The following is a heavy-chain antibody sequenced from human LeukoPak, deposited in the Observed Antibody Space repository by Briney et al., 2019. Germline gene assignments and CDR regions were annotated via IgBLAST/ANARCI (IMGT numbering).Heavy chain of an antibody. D-gene: IGHD2-15*01. V-gene: IGHV4-34*01. J-gene: IGHJ6*03. Sequence: PSETLSLTCAVYGGSFSGYYWSWIRQPPGKGLEWIGEINHSGSTNYNPSLKSRVTISVDTSKNQFSLKLSSVTAADTAVYYCARVIVVVVANYYYYMDVWGKGTTVTVSS. CDR2: INHSGST. CDR3: ARVIVVVVANYYYYMDV. CDR1: GGSFSGYY.